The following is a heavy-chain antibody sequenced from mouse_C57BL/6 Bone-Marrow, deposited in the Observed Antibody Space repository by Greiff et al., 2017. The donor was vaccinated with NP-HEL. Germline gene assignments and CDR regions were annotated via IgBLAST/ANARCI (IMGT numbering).Heavy chain of an antibody. CDR2: IDPNSGGT. CDR3: ARTTTVVADWYFGV. V-gene: IGHV1-72*01. D-gene: IGHD1-1*01. Sequence: VQLQQPGAELVKPGASVKMSCKASGYTFTSYWMHWVKQRPGRGLEWIGRIDPNSGGTKYNEKFKSKATLTVDKPSSTAYMQLSSLTSEDAAVYYWARTTTVVADWYFGVWGTGTTVTVAS. J-gene: IGHJ1*03. CDR1: GYTFTSYW.